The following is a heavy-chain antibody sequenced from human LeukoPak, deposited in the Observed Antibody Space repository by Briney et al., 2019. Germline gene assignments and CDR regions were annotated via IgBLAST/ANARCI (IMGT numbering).Heavy chain of an antibody. CDR1: GXTFSSYA. J-gene: IGHJ6*03. D-gene: IGHD1-14*01. CDR3: ARDLRTGIYYYMDV. V-gene: IGHV3-30*01. Sequence: AAXGXTFSSYAMHWVRQAPGKGLEWVAVISYDGSNKYYADSVKGRFTISRDNSKNTLYLQMNSLRAEDTAVYYCARDLRTGIYYYMDVWGKGTXV. CDR2: ISYDGSNK.